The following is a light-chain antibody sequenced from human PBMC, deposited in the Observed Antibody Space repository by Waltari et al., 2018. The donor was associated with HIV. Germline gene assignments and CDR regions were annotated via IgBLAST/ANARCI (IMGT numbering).Light chain of an antibody. J-gene: IGKJ4*01. CDR1: QGISTY. CDR3: QQYYTYWLT. CDR2: DTS. Sequence: AIRMIQSPSSFSASVGDRVTITCRASQGISTYLAWYQQKPGKAPELLIYDTSTLQSGVPSRFSGSGSGTDFTLTISRLQSEDFATYFCQQYYTYWLTFGGGTKVDI. V-gene: IGKV1-8*01.